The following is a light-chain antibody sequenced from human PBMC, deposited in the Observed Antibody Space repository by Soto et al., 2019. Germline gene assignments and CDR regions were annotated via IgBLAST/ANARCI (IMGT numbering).Light chain of an antibody. J-gene: IGKJ1*01. CDR3: QQYNSYSPAP. Sequence: DIQMTQSPSMLSASVGDRVTIACRASQSIRRWLAWYQQKPGKAPKLLIFDASTLESGVPSRFSGRGSETELPLTISSLQPEDFATYYFQQYNSYSPAPVGQGTKVEI. CDR2: DAS. CDR1: QSIRRW. V-gene: IGKV1-5*01.